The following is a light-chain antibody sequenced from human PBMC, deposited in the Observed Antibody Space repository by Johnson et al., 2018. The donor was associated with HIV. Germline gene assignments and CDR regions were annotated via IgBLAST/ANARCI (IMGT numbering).Light chain of an antibody. J-gene: IGLJ1*01. V-gene: IGLV1-51*01. CDR1: SSNIGNNY. CDR3: GTGDSSLSAYV. CDR2: DNN. Sequence: HSVLTQPPSVSAAPGQKVTISCSGSSSNIGNNYVSWYQQLPGTAPKLLIYDNNKRPSGIPDRFSGSKSGTSATLGITGLQTGAEADYYCGTGDSSLSAYVFGTGTKVTV.